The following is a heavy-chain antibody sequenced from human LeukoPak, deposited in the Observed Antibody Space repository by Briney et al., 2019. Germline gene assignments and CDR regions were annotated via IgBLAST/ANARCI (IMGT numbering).Heavy chain of an antibody. V-gene: IGHV3-21*01. CDR1: GFTFSTYN. CDR3: ARDRGDYGGGVFDY. Sequence: GGSLRLSCAASGFTFSTYNMNWVRQAPGKGLEWVSSISISSSYIYFADSVKGRFTISRDNAKNSLYLQLNSLRAEDTAVYYCARDRGDYGGGVFDYWGQGTLVTVSS. J-gene: IGHJ4*02. CDR2: ISISSSYI. D-gene: IGHD4-17*01.